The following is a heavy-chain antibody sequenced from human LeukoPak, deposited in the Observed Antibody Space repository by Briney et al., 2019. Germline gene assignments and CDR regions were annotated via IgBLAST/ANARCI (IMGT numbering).Heavy chain of an antibody. CDR1: GFTFSDCA. J-gene: IGHJ4*02. Sequence: GGSLRLSCEASGFTFSDCAMNWVRQAPGKGLEWVATISGGGGSTYYEDSVRGRFTISRDNSKNLLFLQMSSLRAEDTAIYFCARKPTVTPRVGYYFDYWGQGNLVTVSS. CDR3: ARKPTVTPRVGYYFDY. D-gene: IGHD4-17*01. CDR2: ISGGGGST. V-gene: IGHV3-23*01.